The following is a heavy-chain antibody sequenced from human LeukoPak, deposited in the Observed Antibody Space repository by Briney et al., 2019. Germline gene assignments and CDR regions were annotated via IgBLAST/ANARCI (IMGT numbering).Heavy chain of an antibody. Sequence: GASVKVSCKAFGYSFTSFGINWVRQAPGQGLEWMGWISGYNGDTNYAQKFQGRVTMTTDTSTSTAYMELRSLRSDDTAVYYCARGTREAAARPYSFDTWGQGTLVTVSS. CDR1: GYSFTSFG. J-gene: IGHJ4*02. CDR3: ARGTREAAARPYSFDT. D-gene: IGHD1-14*01. CDR2: ISGYNGDT. V-gene: IGHV1-18*01.